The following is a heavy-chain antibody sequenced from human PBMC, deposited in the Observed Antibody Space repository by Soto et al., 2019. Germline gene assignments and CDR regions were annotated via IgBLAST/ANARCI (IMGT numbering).Heavy chain of an antibody. CDR1: GFTFSSYA. V-gene: IGHV3-23*01. Sequence: GESLKISCAASGFTFSSYAMSWVRQAPGKGLEWVSAISGSGGSTYYADSVKGRFTISRDNSKNTLYLQMNSLSAEDTAVYYCAKDGGTRTVTEGGFDYWGQGTLVTVSS. D-gene: IGHD4-4*01. CDR2: ISGSGGST. CDR3: AKDGGTRTVTEGGFDY. J-gene: IGHJ4*02.